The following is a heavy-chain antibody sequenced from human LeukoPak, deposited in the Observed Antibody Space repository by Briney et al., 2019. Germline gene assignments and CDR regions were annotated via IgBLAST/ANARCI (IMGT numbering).Heavy chain of an antibody. CDR2: ISGSGSTI. CDR1: GFTFSSNA. D-gene: IGHD5-24*01. Sequence: GGSLRLSCAASGFTFSSNAMGWVRQAPGKGLEWVSYISGSGSTIHYADFVKGRFTISRDNAKNSLFLQMNSLRAEDTAVYYCARGGYNYGYAFDIWGQGTMVTASS. V-gene: IGHV3-48*03. J-gene: IGHJ3*02. CDR3: ARGGYNYGYAFDI.